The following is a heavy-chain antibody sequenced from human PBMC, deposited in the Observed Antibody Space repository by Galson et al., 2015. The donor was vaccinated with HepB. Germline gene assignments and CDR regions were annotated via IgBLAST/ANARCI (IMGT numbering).Heavy chain of an antibody. D-gene: IGHD6-13*01. CDR1: GGSISSSNYY. CDR2: LHYSGSS. V-gene: IGHV4-39*01. J-gene: IGHJ4*02. Sequence: ETLSLTCTVSGGSISSSNYYWGWIRQPPGKGLEWIGSLHYSGSSYYSPSLESRVTISVDTPKVQFSLELTSVTAADTAVYYCARHPRHAGGSWYGGFDYWGQGALVTVST. CDR3: ARHPRHAGGSWYGGFDY.